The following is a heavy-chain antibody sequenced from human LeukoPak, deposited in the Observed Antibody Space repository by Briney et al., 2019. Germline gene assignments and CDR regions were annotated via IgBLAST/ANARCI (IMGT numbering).Heavy chain of an antibody. CDR3: ARDTRWYSSSWYRFDY. Sequence: PGGSLRLSCAASGFTFSSYSRNWVRQAPGKGLEWVSYISSSSSTIYYADSVKVRFTISRDNAKNSLYLQMNSLRAEDMAVYYCARDTRWYSSSWYRFDYWGQGTLVTVSS. D-gene: IGHD6-13*01. V-gene: IGHV3-48*01. CDR2: ISSSSSTI. CDR1: GFTFSSYS. J-gene: IGHJ4*02.